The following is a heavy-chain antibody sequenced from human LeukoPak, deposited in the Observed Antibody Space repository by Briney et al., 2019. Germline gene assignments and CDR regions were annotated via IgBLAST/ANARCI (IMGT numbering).Heavy chain of an antibody. CDR3: ARDLGRDSFDI. V-gene: IGHV3-53*01. CDR2: IYSGGNT. J-gene: IGHJ3*02. Sequence: GGSLRLSCAASGFTFTNYVMRWFRQAPGEGLEWVSVIYSGGNTYYADSVKGRLTISRDNSKNTLYLQMNNLRAEDTAVYYCARDLGRDSFDIWGQGTKVTVSS. CDR1: GFTFTNYV. D-gene: IGHD2-15*01.